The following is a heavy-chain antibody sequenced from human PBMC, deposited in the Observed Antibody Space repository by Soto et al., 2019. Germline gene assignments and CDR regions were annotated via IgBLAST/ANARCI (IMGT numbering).Heavy chain of an antibody. V-gene: IGHV1-18*04. J-gene: IGHJ4*02. CDR1: GYTFTSYG. CDR3: ARDRVVGLTQYASRSTHY. CDR2: ISAYNGNT. Sequence: ASVKVSCKASGYTFTSYGISWVRQAPGQGLEWMGWISAYNGNTNYAQKLQGRVTMTTDTSTSTAYMELRSLRSDDTAVYYCARDRVVGLTQYASRSTHYSGPGTLLTGST. D-gene: IGHD3-10*01.